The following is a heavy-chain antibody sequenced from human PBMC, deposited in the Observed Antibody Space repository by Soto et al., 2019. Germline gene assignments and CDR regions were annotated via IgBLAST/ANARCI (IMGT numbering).Heavy chain of an antibody. CDR2: LFSRGST. J-gene: IGHJ6*02. D-gene: IGHD4-17*01. CDR1: GDSMSSSY. CDR3: GRETEHGDSFNLYYDMDV. Sequence: SETLSLTSTVSGDSMSSSYWSWIRQPAGKGLVCACRLFSRGSTNYNPAPRSRVSMSVDTSKNQFSLISSSVTATNTAVYYCGRETEHGDSFNLYYDMDVWGQGTTVTVSS. V-gene: IGHV4-4*07.